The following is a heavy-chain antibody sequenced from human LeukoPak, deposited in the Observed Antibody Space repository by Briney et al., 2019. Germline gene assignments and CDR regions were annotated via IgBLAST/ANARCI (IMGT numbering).Heavy chain of an antibody. Sequence: GESLKISCQGSGYRFTSYWIGWVRQLPGKGLEWMGIIYPGDSDTRYSPSFQGQVTISADKSISTAYLQWSSLKASDTAMYYCARPRDSSGWYFQHWGQGTLVTVSS. CDR1: GYRFTSYW. J-gene: IGHJ1*01. V-gene: IGHV5-51*01. D-gene: IGHD6-19*01. CDR3: ARPRDSSGWYFQH. CDR2: IYPGDSDT.